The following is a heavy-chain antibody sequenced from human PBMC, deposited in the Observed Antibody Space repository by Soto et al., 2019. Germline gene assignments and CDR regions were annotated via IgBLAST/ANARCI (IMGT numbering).Heavy chain of an antibody. D-gene: IGHD6-13*01. Sequence: GGSLRLSCAASGFTFSSYGMHWVRQAPGKGLEWVAVISYDGSNKYYADSVKGRFTISRDNSKNTLYLKMNSLRAEDTAVYYCAKDGSHPKTKRIGSSWYWYFDLWGRGTLVTVSS. CDR1: GFTFSSYG. CDR2: ISYDGSNK. J-gene: IGHJ2*01. CDR3: AKDGSHPKTKRIGSSWYWYFDL. V-gene: IGHV3-30*18.